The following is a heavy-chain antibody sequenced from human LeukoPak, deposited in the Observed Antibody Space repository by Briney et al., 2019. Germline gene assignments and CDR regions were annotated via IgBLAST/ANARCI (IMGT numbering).Heavy chain of an antibody. V-gene: IGHV1-69*01. CDR3: ARGIVVGSLYYMDV. CDR2: IIPIFATT. Sequence: GSSVKVSCKASGGTFSSDAISWVRQAPRRGLQWMGGIIPIFATTNYPQKFQGRVTITADDSTSTAYIELSSLRSEDTAVYYCARGIVVGSLYYMDVWGKGTTVTVSS. D-gene: IGHD2-21*01. CDR1: GGTFSSDA. J-gene: IGHJ6*03.